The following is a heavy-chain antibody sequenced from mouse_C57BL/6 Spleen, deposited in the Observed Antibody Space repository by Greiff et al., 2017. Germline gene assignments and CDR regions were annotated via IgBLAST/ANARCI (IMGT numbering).Heavy chain of an antibody. Sequence: EVQRVESGGGLVKPGGSLKLSCAASGFTFSDYGMHWVRQAPEKGLEWVAYISSGSSTIYYADTVKGRFTISRDNAKNTLFLQMTSLRSEDTAMYYCARAPLYYGNSMECWGQGASVTVSS. J-gene: IGHJ4*01. CDR2: ISSGSSTI. CDR3: ARAPLYYGNSMEC. V-gene: IGHV5-17*01. CDR1: GFTFSDYG. D-gene: IGHD2-1*01.